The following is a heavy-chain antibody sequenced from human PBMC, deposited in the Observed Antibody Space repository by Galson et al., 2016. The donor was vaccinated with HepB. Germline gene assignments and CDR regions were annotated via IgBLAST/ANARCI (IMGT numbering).Heavy chain of an antibody. CDR1: GFSFDDYA. V-gene: IGHV3-9*01. CDR2: ISWNSGSI. J-gene: IGHJ6*04. D-gene: IGHD1-14*01. CDR3: AKGVRTGYYYYGMDV. Sequence: ASGFSFDDYAMHWVRQAPGKGLEWVSGISWNSGSIGYAESVKGRFTISRDNARDSLYLQLNSLRAEDTGLYYCAKGVRTGYYYYGMDVWGKGTTVTVSS.